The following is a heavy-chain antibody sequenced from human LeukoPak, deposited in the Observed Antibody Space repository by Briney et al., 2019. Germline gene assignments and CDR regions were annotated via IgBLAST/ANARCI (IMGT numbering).Heavy chain of an antibody. Sequence: SGGSLRLSCAASGFTFSSYGMSWVRQAPGKGLEWVSAISGSDGSTYYANSVKGRFTISRDNSKNTLYLQMNSLRAEDTAVYYCAKGRTGYSYGYGIDYWGQGTLVTVSS. CDR3: AKGRTGYSYGYGIDY. CDR1: GFTFSSYG. V-gene: IGHV3-23*01. CDR2: ISGSDGST. D-gene: IGHD5-18*01. J-gene: IGHJ4*02.